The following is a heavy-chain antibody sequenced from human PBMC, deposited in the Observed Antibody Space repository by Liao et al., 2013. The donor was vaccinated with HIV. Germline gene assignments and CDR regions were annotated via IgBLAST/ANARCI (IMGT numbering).Heavy chain of an antibody. CDR1: GASISSFY. Sequence: QVQLQESGPGPVKPSETLSLTCTVSGASISSFYWSWIRQPPGKGLEWIGYVYYSGSTNYNPSLKSRVTISVDTSKNQFSLKLFSVTAADTAVYYCARGGVVGWVEYYFDYWGRGKPGHRLL. CDR2: VYYSGST. V-gene: IGHV4-59*01. D-gene: IGHD1-26*01. CDR3: ARGGVVGWVEYYFDY. J-gene: IGHJ4*02.